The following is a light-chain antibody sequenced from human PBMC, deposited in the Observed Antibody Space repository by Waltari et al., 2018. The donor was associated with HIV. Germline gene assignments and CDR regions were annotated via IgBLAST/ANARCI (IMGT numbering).Light chain of an antibody. CDR1: QSISSY. J-gene: IGKJ4*02. Sequence: IVLTQSPATLSFSPGERATLTCRASQSISSYLDWYQQTPGQAPRLLIYDASNRATGIPARFSGSGSGTDFTLTISSLEPEDFAVYHCQHRSNWPLTFGGGTKVEIK. V-gene: IGKV3-11*01. CDR3: QHRSNWPLT. CDR2: DAS.